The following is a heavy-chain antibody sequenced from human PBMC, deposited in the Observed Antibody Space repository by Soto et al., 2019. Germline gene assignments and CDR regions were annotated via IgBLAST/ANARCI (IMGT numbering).Heavy chain of an antibody. D-gene: IGHD5-18*01. CDR3: AKGGGRIQLWYYFDY. J-gene: IGHJ4*02. CDR2: ISYDGSNK. Sequence: ESGGGVVQPGRSLRLSCAASGFTFNSYGMHWVRQAPGKGLEWVAVISYDGSNKYYADSVRGRFTISRDNSQNALYLQMNSLRAEDTAVYYCAKGGGRIQLWYYFDYWGQGTLVTVSS. V-gene: IGHV3-30*18. CDR1: GFTFNSYG.